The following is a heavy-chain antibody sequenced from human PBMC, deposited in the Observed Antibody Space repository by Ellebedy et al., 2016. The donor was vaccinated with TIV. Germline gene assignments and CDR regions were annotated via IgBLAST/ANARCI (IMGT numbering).Heavy chain of an antibody. D-gene: IGHD2-15*01. CDR3: AKARYCSGGSCYPIDY. V-gene: IGHV3-30*04. CDR2: ISYDGKNN. Sequence: GGFLRLSXVASGFTFSTYSMHWVRQTPGKGLEWVAIISYDGKNNYYADSVKGRFTISRDNPKNSLYLQMNSLTAEDTALYYCAKARYCSGGSCYPIDYWGQGTLVTVSS. CDR1: GFTFSTYS. J-gene: IGHJ4*02.